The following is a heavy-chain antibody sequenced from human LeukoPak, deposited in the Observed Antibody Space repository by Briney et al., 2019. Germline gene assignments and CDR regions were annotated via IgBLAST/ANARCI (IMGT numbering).Heavy chain of an antibody. Sequence: KPGGSLRLSCAASGFSFSGYSTNWVRQAPGKGLEWVSSVSSSSGHIYYADSVKGRFTISRDNAKNSLYLQMNTLRAEDTAAYYCARDLAHDYWGQGTLVTVSS. V-gene: IGHV3-21*01. CDR2: VSSSSGHI. CDR1: GFSFSGYS. J-gene: IGHJ4*02. CDR3: ARDLAHDY.